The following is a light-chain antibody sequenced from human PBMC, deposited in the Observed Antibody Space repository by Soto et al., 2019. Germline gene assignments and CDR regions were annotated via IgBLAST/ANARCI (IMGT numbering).Light chain of an antibody. CDR1: QSVSSN. CDR3: QQYGTSPRT. V-gene: IGKV3-20*01. CDR2: GAS. J-gene: IGKJ1*01. Sequence: EIVMTQSPATLSVSPGERATLSCRASQSVSSNLAWYQQKPGQVPRVLIHGASTRATGIADRFSGSGSGTDFTLTISRLEPEDSAVYYCQQYGTSPRTFGQGTKVDIK.